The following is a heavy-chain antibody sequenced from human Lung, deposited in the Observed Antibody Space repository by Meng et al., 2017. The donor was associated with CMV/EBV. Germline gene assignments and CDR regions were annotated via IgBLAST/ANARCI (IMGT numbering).Heavy chain of an antibody. CDR3: ARGEGYQLLLSGP. D-gene: IGHD2-2*01. CDR2: IYYSGST. V-gene: IGHV4-39*07. CDR1: GGSISSSSYY. Sequence: SETLSLTCTVSGGSISSSSYYWGWIRQPPGKGLEWIGSIYYSGSTYYNPSLKSRVTISVDTSKNQFSLKLSSVTAADTAVYYCARGEGYQLLLSGPWGQRTLVTVSS. J-gene: IGHJ5*02.